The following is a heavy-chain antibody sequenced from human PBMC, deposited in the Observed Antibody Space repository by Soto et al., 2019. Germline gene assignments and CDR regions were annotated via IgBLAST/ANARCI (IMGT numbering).Heavy chain of an antibody. CDR1: GLTFNRYW. D-gene: IGHD2-15*01. J-gene: IGHJ5*02. V-gene: IGHV3-74*01. Sequence: PGGSLRLSCAASGLTFNRYWMHWVRHAPGKGLAWVSHINTDGSNTNYADSVKGRFTISRDNAKSMLFLQMNSLRDEDTAVYYCAREFCSGGNCYTYYFDPWGQGILVTVSS. CDR2: INTDGSNT. CDR3: AREFCSGGNCYTYYFDP.